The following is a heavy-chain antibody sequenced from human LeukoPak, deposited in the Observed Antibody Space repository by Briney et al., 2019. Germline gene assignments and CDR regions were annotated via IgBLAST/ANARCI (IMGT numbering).Heavy chain of an antibody. CDR2: ISAYNGNT. V-gene: IGHV1-18*01. J-gene: IGHJ6*03. D-gene: IGHD2-15*01. CDR3: ARESLAATEYYYYYYMDV. Sequence: ASVKVSCKASGYTFTSYGISWVRQAPGQGLEWMGWISAYNGNTNYAQKLQGRVTMTTDTSTSTAYMELRSLRSDDTAVYYCARESLAATEYYYYYYMDVWGKGTTVTVSS. CDR1: GYTFTSYG.